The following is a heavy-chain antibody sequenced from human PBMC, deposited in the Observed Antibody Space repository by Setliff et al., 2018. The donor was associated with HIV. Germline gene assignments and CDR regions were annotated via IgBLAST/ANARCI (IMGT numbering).Heavy chain of an antibody. V-gene: IGHV3-23*01. J-gene: IGHJ6*03. Sequence: GGSLRLSCAASGFTFSNYNMNWVRQAPGKGLEWVSLISGSGANTYYADSVKGRFTISRDNSNTLYLQVNSLRAEDTAVYYCARYGLDGVTIFSPLSGYMDVWGKGTTVTVSS. CDR2: ISGSGANT. CDR3: ARYGLDGVTIFSPLSGYMDV. D-gene: IGHD3-10*01. CDR1: GFTFSNYN.